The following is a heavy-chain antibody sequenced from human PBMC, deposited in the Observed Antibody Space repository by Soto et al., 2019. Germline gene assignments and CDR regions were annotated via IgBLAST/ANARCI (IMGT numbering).Heavy chain of an antibody. V-gene: IGHV3-48*03. D-gene: IGHD4-4*01. CDR3: ARDPAIYSGKFDYGLDV. J-gene: IGHJ6*02. CDR1: GFTFSSYE. CDR2: IGTSGKTI. Sequence: GGSLRLSCAVSGFTFSSYEMNWVRQAPGKGLEWVSYIGTSGKTIYYADSVRGRFTISRDNAKNSLYLQMNSLRAEDTAVYFCARDPAIYSGKFDYGLDVWGRGTTVTAP.